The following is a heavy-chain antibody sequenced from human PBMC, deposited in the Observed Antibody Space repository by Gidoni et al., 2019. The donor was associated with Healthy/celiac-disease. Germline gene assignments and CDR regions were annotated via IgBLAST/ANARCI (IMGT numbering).Heavy chain of an antibody. J-gene: IGHJ6*02. Sequence: EVQLVESGGALAQPGVSLSLSCSASGFTFSSTWTHWVRQASGKGLVWVSRINSDRGSTSYADSVKGRFTISKDNAKNTLYLQMNSLRAEDTAVYYCARDYYDSSGYFFYYYYGMDVWGQGTTVTVSS. V-gene: IGHV3-74*01. CDR1: GFTFSSTW. CDR3: ARDYYDSSGYFFYYYYGMDV. D-gene: IGHD3-22*01. CDR2: INSDRGST.